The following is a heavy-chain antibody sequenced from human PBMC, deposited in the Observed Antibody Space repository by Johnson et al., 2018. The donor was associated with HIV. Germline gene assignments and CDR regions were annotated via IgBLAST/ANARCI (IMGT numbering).Heavy chain of an antibody. CDR3: ARGRPWGWELRRDAFDI. J-gene: IGHJ3*02. D-gene: IGHD1-26*01. Sequence: QVQLVESGGGLVKPGGSLRLSCAASGFTFSDYYMSWIRQAPGKGLAWVSYISSSGSTIYYADSVMGRFTISRTNAKNSLYLQMKSLRAEETAVYYCARGRPWGWELRRDAFDIWGQGTMVTVSS. CDR1: GFTFSDYY. V-gene: IGHV3-11*01. CDR2: ISSSGSTI.